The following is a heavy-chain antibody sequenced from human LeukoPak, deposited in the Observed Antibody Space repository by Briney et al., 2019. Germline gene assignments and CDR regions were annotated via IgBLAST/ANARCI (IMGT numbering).Heavy chain of an antibody. Sequence: GGSPRLSCAASGFTVSSNYMSWVRQAPGKGLEWVSVIYSGGSTYYADSVKGRFTISRDNSKNTLYLQMNSLRAEDTAVYYCARAMRYCSSTSCYTYYYYGMDVWGQGTTVTVSS. CDR2: IYSGGST. CDR1: GFTVSSNY. D-gene: IGHD2-2*01. J-gene: IGHJ6*02. V-gene: IGHV3-66*01. CDR3: ARAMRYCSSTSCYTYYYYGMDV.